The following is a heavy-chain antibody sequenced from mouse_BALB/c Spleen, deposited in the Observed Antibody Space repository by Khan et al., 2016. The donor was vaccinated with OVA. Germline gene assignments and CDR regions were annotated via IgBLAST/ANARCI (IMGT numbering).Heavy chain of an antibody. CDR3: ARVYGGDFDY. Sequence: EVQLQESGPGLVKPSQSLSLICTVTGYSITSDYAWNWIRQFPGNKLEWMGFISYSGNTNYNPSLKSRISITRDTSKNQFFLHLNSVTTEDTATYYCARVYGGDFDYWGQDTTLTVSS. J-gene: IGHJ2*01. CDR2: ISYSGNT. CDR1: GYSITSDYA. V-gene: IGHV3-2*02. D-gene: IGHD1-1*01.